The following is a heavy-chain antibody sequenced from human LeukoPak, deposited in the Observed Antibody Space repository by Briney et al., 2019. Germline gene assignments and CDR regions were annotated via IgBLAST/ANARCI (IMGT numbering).Heavy chain of an antibody. V-gene: IGHV4-39*01. J-gene: IGHJ4*02. CDR2: IYYRGST. D-gene: IGHD3-3*01. CDR3: VRHAGGHFNFWSGYLDY. Sequence: SETLSLTCTVSGGSISSSSYYWGWVRQPPGKGLEWIGSIYYRGSTYYNPSLKSRVTISVDTSKNQFSLRLSSVTAADTAVYYCVRHAGGHFNFWSGYLDYWGQGTLVTVSS. CDR1: GGSISSSSYY.